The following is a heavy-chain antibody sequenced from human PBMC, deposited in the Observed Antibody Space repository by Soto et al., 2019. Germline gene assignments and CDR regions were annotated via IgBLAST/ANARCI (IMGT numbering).Heavy chain of an antibody. J-gene: IGHJ4*02. Sequence: GESLKISCKGSGYIFVSYWIAWVRQMPGKGLEWMGSIYPGDSDTTYSPYIQGQVTISADKSSTTVYLQWNTLKASDTAMYYCAKTDGYEVEYWGQGTQVTVSS. CDR3: AKTDGYEVEY. CDR2: IYPGDSDT. CDR1: GYIFVSYW. V-gene: IGHV5-51*01. D-gene: IGHD5-18*01.